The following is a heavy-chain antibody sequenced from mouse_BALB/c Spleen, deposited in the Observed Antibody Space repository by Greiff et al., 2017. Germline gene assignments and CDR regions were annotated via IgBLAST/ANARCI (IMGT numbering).Heavy chain of an antibody. D-gene: IGHD1-1*01. CDR1: GFNIKDNY. V-gene: IGHV14-3*02. CDR2: IDPANGNT. J-gene: IGHJ3*01. Sequence: EVQLQQSGAELVKPGASVKLSCTASGFNIKDNYMHWVKQRPEQGLEWIERIDPANGNTKYDPKFQGKATITADTSSNTAYLQLSSLTSEDTAVYYCAPHYYGSRFAYWGQGTLVTVSA. CDR3: APHYYGSRFAY.